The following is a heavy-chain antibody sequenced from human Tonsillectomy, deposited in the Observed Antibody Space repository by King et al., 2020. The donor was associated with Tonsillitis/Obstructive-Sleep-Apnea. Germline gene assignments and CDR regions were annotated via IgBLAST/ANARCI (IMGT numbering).Heavy chain of an antibody. CDR3: ARAQCSSTSCYGNYYYMDV. D-gene: IGHD2-2*01. CDR2: IFYSGST. CDR1: GGSISSYY. Sequence: VQLQESGPGLVKPSETLSLTCTVSGGSISSYYWSWIRQPPGKGLEWIGYIFYSGSTNYNPSLKSRVTISVDTSKNQFSLKLSSVTDADTAVYYCARAQCSSTSCYGNYYYMDVWGKGTTVTVSS. V-gene: IGHV4-59*01. J-gene: IGHJ6*03.